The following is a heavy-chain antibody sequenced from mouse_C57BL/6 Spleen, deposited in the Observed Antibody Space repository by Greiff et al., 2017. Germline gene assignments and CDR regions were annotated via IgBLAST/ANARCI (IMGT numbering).Heavy chain of an antibody. V-gene: IGHV1-20*01. CDR1: GYSFTGYF. CDR2: INPYNGDT. J-gene: IGHJ4*01. D-gene: IGHD1-1*01. CDR3: ASWDYGSGYAMDY. Sequence: EVQLQQSGPELVKPGDSVKISCKASGYSFTGYFMNWVMQSHGKSLEWIGRINPYNGDTFYNQKFKSKATLTVDKSSSAAHMELRNLTSENSAVYYCASWDYGSGYAMDYWGQGTSGTVSS.